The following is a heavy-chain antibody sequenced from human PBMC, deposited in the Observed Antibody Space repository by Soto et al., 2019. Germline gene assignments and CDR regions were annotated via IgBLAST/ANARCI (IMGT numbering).Heavy chain of an antibody. D-gene: IGHD3-3*01. J-gene: IGHJ4*02. CDR2: ISGGADDT. Sequence: EVLLLESGGGLVQPGGSLRLSCTASGFTFSNYAMGWVRRAPGKGLEWLSVISGGADDTHYADSVKGRFTISRDNSKNTLYVQMDSLRAEDTAVYYCAKAINDYYAPLDYWGQGMRVTVSS. CDR3: AKAINDYYAPLDY. CDR1: GFTFSNYA. V-gene: IGHV3-23*01.